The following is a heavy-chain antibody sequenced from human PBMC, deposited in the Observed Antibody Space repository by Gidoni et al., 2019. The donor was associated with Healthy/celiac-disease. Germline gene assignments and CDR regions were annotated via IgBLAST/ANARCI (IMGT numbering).Heavy chain of an antibody. V-gene: IGHV3-7*03. J-gene: IGHJ6*02. CDR1: GFTFSSYW. Sequence: EVQLVESGGGLVQPGGSLRLSCAASGFTFSSYWMRWVRQAPGKGLEWVANIKQDGSEKYYVDSVKGRFTISRDNAKNSLYLQMNSLRAEDTAVYYCAREVRAFGVVIIHYYYGMDVWGQGTTVTVSS. CDR3: AREVRAFGVVIIHYYYGMDV. D-gene: IGHD3-3*01. CDR2: IKQDGSEK.